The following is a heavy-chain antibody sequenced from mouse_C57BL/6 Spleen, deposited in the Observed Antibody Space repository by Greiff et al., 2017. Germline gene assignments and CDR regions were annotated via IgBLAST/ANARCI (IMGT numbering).Heavy chain of an antibody. J-gene: IGHJ3*01. CDR2: ISYDGSN. D-gene: IGHD2-4*01. CDR3: ARYDYDWFAC. V-gene: IGHV3-6*01. Sequence: DVKLQESGPGLVKPSQSLSLTCSVTGYSITSGYYWNWIRQFPGNKLEWMGYISYDGSNNYNPSLKNRLSITRDTSKNQFFLKLNSVTTEDTATYYCARYDYDWFACWGQGALVTVSA. CDR1: GYSITSGYY.